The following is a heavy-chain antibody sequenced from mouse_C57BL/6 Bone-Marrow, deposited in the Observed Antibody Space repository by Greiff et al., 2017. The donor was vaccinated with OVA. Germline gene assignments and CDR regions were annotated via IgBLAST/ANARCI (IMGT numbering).Heavy chain of an antibody. CDR2: SRNKANDYTT. J-gene: IGHJ4*01. CDR3: AGDAGGDY. Sequence: EVNLVESGGGLVQSGRSLRLSCATSGFTFSDFYMEWVRQAPGKGLEWIAASRNKANDYTTEYSVSVKGRFIVSRDTAQSILYLQMNALRAEDTAIYYCAGDAGGDYWGQGTSVTVSS. V-gene: IGHV7-1*01. CDR1: GFTFSDFY.